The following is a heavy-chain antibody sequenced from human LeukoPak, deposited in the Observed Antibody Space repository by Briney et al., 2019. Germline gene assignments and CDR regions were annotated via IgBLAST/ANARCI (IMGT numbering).Heavy chain of an antibody. CDR2: ISTYNGNT. J-gene: IGHJ3*02. V-gene: IGHV1-18*01. D-gene: IGHD5-18*01. CDR1: GGTFSSYA. Sequence: GASVKVSCQASGGTFSSYAISWVRQAPGQGLEWMGWISTYNGNTNYAQKFQGRVTMTTDTSTSTAYMELRSLRSDDTAVYYCARDINTAMVTGDAFDIWGQGTKITVSS. CDR3: ARDINTAMVTGDAFDI.